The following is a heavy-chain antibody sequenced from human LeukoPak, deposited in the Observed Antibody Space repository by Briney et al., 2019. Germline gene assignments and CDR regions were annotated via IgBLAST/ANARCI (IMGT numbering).Heavy chain of an antibody. D-gene: IGHD1-26*01. J-gene: IGHJ4*02. V-gene: IGHV4-34*01. Sequence: SETLSLTCAVYGGSFSGYYWSWIRQPPGKGLEWIGEINHSGSTNYNPSLKSRVTISVDTSKNQFSLKLSSVTAADTAVYYCARGDRSGTYYIVTDYFDYWSQGTLVTVYS. CDR1: GGSFSGYY. CDR3: ARGDRSGTYYIVTDYFDY. CDR2: INHSGST.